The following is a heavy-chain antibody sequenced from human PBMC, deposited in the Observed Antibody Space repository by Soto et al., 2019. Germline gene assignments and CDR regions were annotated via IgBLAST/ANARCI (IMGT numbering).Heavy chain of an antibody. Sequence: QVQLVESGGGVVQPGRSLRLSCAASGFTFSSYAMHWVRQAPGKGLEWVTVISYDGSNKYYADSVKGRFTISRDNSKNTVYLQMNSLRAEDRAVYYCARGSDFDYWGQGTLVTVSS. CDR3: ARGSDFDY. V-gene: IGHV3-30-3*01. CDR2: ISYDGSNK. J-gene: IGHJ4*02. CDR1: GFTFSSYA.